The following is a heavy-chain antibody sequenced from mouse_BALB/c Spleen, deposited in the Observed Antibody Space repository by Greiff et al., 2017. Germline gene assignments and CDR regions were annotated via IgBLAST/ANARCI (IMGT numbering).Heavy chain of an antibody. CDR1: GFTFSSYA. CDR2: ISSGGSYT. Sequence: EVKLVESGGGLVKPGGSLKLSCAASGFTFSSYAMSWVRQSPGKRLEWVAEISSGGSYTYYPDTVTGRFTISRDNAKNTLYLEMSSLRSEDTAMYYCARQFITTVVASYYYAMDYWGQGTSVTVSS. J-gene: IGHJ4*01. CDR3: ARQFITTVVASYYYAMDY. V-gene: IGHV5-9-4*01. D-gene: IGHD1-1*01.